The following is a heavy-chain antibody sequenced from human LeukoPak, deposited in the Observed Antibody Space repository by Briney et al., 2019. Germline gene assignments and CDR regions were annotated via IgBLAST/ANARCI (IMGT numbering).Heavy chain of an antibody. CDR3: ARGTMGDAFDI. J-gene: IGHJ3*02. CDR2: IIPIFGTA. D-gene: IGHD3-10*01. CDR1: GGTFSSYA. Sequence: ASVKVSCKASGGTFSSYAISWVRQAPGQGLEWMGGIIPIFGTANYAQKFQGRVTITTDESTSTAYMELSSPRSEDTAVYYCARGTMGDAFDIWGQGTMVTVSS. V-gene: IGHV1-69*05.